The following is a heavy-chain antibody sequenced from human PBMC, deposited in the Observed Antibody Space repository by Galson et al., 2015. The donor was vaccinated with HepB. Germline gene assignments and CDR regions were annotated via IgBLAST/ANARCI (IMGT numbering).Heavy chain of an antibody. CDR2: TYYRSQWFN. CDR3: ARRGYSYLTSFNY. J-gene: IGHJ4*02. CDR1: GDSVSSDSAS. D-gene: IGHD5-18*01. V-gene: IGHV6-1*01. Sequence: CAISGDSVSSDSASWDWITQSPSRGLEWLGRTYYRSQWFNDYGLSGKSRTTINPDTAKNQLSLQLSSVTPDDTAVYYCARRGYSYLTSFNYWGQGTLVTVSS.